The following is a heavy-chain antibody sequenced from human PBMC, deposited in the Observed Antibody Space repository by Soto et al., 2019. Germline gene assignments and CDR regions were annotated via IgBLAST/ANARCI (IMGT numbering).Heavy chain of an antibody. J-gene: IGHJ3*02. Sequence: PSETLSLTCTVSSGSISSTIYSWDWIRQPPGKGLEWIGSIFYSGSTYYNPSLKGRVTISVDRSKNQFSLKLSSVTAADTAVYYCARDFIDIRAFDIWGQGTMVTVSS. CDR2: IFYSGST. V-gene: IGHV4-39*07. CDR1: SGSISSTIYS. CDR3: ARDFIDIRAFDI. D-gene: IGHD2-15*01.